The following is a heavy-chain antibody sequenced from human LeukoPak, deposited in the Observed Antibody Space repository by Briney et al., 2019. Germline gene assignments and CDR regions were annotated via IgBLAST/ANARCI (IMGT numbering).Heavy chain of an antibody. CDR2: IYPGDSDT. Sequence: RGESLKISCKGSGYSFTSYWIGWVRQMPGKGLEWMGIIYPGDSDTRYSPSFQGQVTISADKSISTAYLQWSSLKASDTAMYYCARQEADSSSWYLDAFDIWGQGTMVTVSS. V-gene: IGHV5-51*01. CDR1: GYSFTSYW. CDR3: ARQEADSSSWYLDAFDI. D-gene: IGHD6-13*01. J-gene: IGHJ3*02.